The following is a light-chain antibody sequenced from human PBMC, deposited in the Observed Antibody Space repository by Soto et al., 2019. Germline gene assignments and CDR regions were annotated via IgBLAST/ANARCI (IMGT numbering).Light chain of an antibody. J-gene: IGKJ2*01. CDR3: LHRSNWPPMYT. CDR1: QSISTY. V-gene: IGKV3-11*01. CDR2: DAS. Sequence: EIVLTQSPASLSLSPGERATLSCRASQSISTYLAWYQQKLGQAPSLLIYDASKRATGIPARFSGSGSGTDFTLTISSLEPEDFAVYYCLHRSNWPPMYTFGPGTKLETK.